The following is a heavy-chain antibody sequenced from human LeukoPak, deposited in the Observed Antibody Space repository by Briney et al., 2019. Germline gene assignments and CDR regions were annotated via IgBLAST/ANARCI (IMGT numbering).Heavy chain of an antibody. CDR1: GGSISSSSYY. J-gene: IGHJ4*02. CDR2: IYYRGNT. V-gene: IGHV4-39*01. D-gene: IGHD6-25*01. CDR3: ARPIAAEYYFDY. Sequence: KSSETLSLTCTVSGGSISSSSYYWGWIRQPPGKGLEWIGSIYYRGNTYYNPSLKSRVTISVDTSRNQFSLKLSSVTAADTAVYYCARPIAAEYYFDYWGQGTLVTVSS.